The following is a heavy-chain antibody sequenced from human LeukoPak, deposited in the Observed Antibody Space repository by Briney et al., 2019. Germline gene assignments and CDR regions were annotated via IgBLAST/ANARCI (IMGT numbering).Heavy chain of an antibody. CDR3: ARDSSYCTDDVCSFYMDV. CDR1: GGSISSYY. J-gene: IGHJ6*03. CDR2: IYDSGST. D-gene: IGHD2-8*01. Sequence: PSETLSLTCTVSGGSISSYYWSWIRQPPGKGLEWIGYIYDSGSTNYNPSLKSRVTISVDTSKNQFSLKLSSMTAADTAVYYCARDSSYCTDDVCSFYMDVWGKGTTVTVSS. V-gene: IGHV4-59*01.